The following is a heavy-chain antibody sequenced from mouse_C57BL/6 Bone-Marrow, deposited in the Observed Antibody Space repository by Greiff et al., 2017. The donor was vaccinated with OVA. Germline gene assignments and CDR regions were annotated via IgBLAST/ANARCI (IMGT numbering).Heavy chain of an antibody. V-gene: IGHV1-55*01. CDR2: IYPGSGST. D-gene: IGHD2-5*01. CDR3: ARSGSNYEGLY. J-gene: IGHJ2*01. CDR1: GYTFTSYW. Sequence: QVQLQQPGAELVKPGASAPLSCKASGYTFTSYWITWVKQRPGQGLEWIGDIYPGSGSTNYNEKFKSKATLTVDTSSSTAYMQLSSLTSEDSAVYYCARSGSNYEGLYWGQGTTLTVSS.